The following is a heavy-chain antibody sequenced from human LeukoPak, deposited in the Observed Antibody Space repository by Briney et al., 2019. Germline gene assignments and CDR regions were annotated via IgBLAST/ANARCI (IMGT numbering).Heavy chain of an antibody. CDR2: ISGSGGST. J-gene: IGHJ4*02. CDR1: GFTFSTYA. Sequence: GGSLRLSCAASGFTFSTYAMSWVRQAPGKGLEWVSLISGSGGSTYYADSVKGRFTISRDNFKDTLYLQMNSLRPEDSAVYYCAKDSRRFDYWGQGTLVTVSS. CDR3: AKDSRRFDY. V-gene: IGHV3-23*01.